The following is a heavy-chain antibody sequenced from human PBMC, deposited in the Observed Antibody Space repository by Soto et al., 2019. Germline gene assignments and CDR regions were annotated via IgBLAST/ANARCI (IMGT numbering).Heavy chain of an antibody. J-gene: IGHJ4*02. Sequence: GGSLGLSCGVSGFIFKNYALNWVRQAPGKGLEWVASITRDGYNKYYADSVKGRFTISRDNSRDTLSLQMTALTIEDSSVYYCTKSSGGSSSVGMDYWGQGTRVTVSS. V-gene: IGHV3-30*04. D-gene: IGHD6-6*01. CDR1: GFIFKNYA. CDR2: ITRDGYNK. CDR3: TKSSGGSSSVGMDY.